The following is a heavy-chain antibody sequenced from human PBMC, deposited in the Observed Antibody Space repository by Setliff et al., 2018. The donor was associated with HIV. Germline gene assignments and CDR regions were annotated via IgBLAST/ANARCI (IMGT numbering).Heavy chain of an antibody. D-gene: IGHD5-12*01. J-gene: IGHJ4*02. V-gene: IGHV4-34*12. CDR3: ARRSGFALDY. CDR1: GGSFSGYY. CDR2: IIHSGST. Sequence: SETLSLTCAVYGGSFSGYYWSWIRQPPGKGLEGIGEIIHSGSTNYNPSLKSRVTISVDTSKNQFSLKLSSVTAADTAVYYCARRSGFALDYWGQGTLVT.